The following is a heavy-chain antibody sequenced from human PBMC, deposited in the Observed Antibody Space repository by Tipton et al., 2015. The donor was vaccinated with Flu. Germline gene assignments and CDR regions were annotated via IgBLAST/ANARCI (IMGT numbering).Heavy chain of an antibody. CDR1: GGSLSSSRYY. Sequence: TLSLTCTVSGGSLSSSRYYWGWIRQPPGKGLEWIGSIYYSGNTYYNPSLKSRVTISVDTSKNQFSLKLSSVTAADTAVYYGARDGFITMIVVVTPGAFDIWGQGTMVTVSS. D-gene: IGHD3-22*01. CDR2: IYYSGNT. J-gene: IGHJ3*02. CDR3: ARDGFITMIVVVTPGAFDI. V-gene: IGHV4-39*07.